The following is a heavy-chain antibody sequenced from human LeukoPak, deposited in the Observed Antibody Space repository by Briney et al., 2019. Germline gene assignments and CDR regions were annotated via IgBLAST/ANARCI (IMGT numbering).Heavy chain of an antibody. Sequence: GESLKISCKGSGYSFTSYWIGWVRQMPGKGLEWKGIIYPGDSDTRYSPSFQGQVTISADKSISTAYLQWSSLKASDTAMYYCARLHIVVVTANGAFDIWGQGTMVTVSS. CDR1: GYSFTSYW. D-gene: IGHD2-21*02. J-gene: IGHJ3*02. CDR2: IYPGDSDT. CDR3: ARLHIVVVTANGAFDI. V-gene: IGHV5-51*01.